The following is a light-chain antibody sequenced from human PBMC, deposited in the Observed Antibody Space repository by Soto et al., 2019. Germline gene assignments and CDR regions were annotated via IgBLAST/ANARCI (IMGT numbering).Light chain of an antibody. CDR2: GAS. Sequence: EIVLTQSPGTLSLSPGERATHSCRASQSVSSSYLAWYQQKPGQAPRLLIYGASSRATGIPDRFSGSGSGTDFTLTISRLEPEDFAVYYCQQYDSSPVTFGQGTKVEIK. CDR3: QQYDSSPVT. CDR1: QSVSSSY. J-gene: IGKJ1*01. V-gene: IGKV3-20*01.